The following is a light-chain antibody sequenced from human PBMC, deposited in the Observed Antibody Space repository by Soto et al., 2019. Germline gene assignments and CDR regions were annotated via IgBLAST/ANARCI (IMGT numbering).Light chain of an antibody. V-gene: IGLV2-14*01. CDR3: STLVV. CDR2: EVS. CDR1: SSDVGAYNY. J-gene: IGLJ2*01. Sequence: QSALTQPASVSGSPGQSITIPCTGTSSDVGAYNYVSWYQQHPGKAPKLIIYEVSNRPSGVSNRFSGSRSGNTASLTISGLQAEDEADYYCSTLVVFGGGTKVTVL.